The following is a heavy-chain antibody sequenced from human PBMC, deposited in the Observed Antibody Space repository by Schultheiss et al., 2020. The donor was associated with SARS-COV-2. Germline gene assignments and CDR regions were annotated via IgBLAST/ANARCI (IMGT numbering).Heavy chain of an antibody. CDR3: ARQRFPGVPPKHY. D-gene: IGHD2-8*01. Sequence: GGSLRLSCKGSGYSFTSYWIGWVRQMPGKGLEWMGIIYPGDSDTNYSPSFQGHVTISADKSISTAYLQWSSLKASDTAMYYCARQRFPGVPPKHYWGQGTLVTVSS. CDR1: GYSFTSYW. V-gene: IGHV5-51*01. CDR2: IYPGDSDT. J-gene: IGHJ4*02.